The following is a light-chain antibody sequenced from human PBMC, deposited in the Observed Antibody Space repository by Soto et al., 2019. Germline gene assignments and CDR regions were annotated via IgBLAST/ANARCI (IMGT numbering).Light chain of an antibody. CDR2: LNSDGSH. Sequence: QSVLTQSPSASASLGASVKLTCTLSSGHSNYAIAWHQQQPGKGPRYLMKLNSDGSHSKGDGIPDRFSGSSSGAERYLTISRLQSEDEADYYCQTWGTGTVVFGGGTKLTVL. CDR3: QTWGTGTVV. J-gene: IGLJ2*01. V-gene: IGLV4-69*01. CDR1: SGHSNYA.